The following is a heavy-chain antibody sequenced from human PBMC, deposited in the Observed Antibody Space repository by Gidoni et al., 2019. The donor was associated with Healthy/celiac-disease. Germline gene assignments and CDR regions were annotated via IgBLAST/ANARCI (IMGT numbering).Heavy chain of an antibody. CDR3: AKAAHRGVLRYFDWYKGGLGY. V-gene: IGHV3-23*01. CDR2: ISGSGGST. J-gene: IGHJ4*02. Sequence: EVQLLESGGGLVQPGGSLRLSCAASGFTFSSYAMSWVRQARGKGLEWVSAISGSGGSTYYADCVKGRFTISRDNSKNTLYLQMNSRGAEDTAVYYCAKAAHRGVLRYFDWYKGGLGYWGQGTLVTVSS. CDR1: GFTFSSYA. D-gene: IGHD3-9*01.